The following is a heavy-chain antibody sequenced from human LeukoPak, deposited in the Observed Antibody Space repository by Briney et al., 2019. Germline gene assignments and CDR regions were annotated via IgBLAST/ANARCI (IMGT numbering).Heavy chain of an antibody. CDR2: ISGTSISK. V-gene: IGHV3-23*01. J-gene: IGHJ6*02. D-gene: IGHD1-26*01. CDR1: GFAFSNYA. CDR3: AKWERAQGGYYYYGMDV. Sequence: GGSLRLSCAASGFAFSNYALSWVRQAPGKGLEWVAGISGTSISKYYGDSVKGRFTISRDTSKNTVYLQMNSLRADDTAVYYCAKWERAQGGYYYYGMDVWGQGTTVTVSS.